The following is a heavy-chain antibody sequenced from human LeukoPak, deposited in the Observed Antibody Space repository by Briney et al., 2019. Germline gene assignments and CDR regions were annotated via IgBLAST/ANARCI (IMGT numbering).Heavy chain of an antibody. V-gene: IGHV3-48*04. CDR3: ARGRGYNYGYSDY. Sequence: GGSLRLSCAASGFTFSSYSMNWVRQAPGKGLEWISYISSSSSTIDYADSVKGRFTISRDNAKNSLYLQMNSLRAEDAAVYYCARGRGYNYGYSDYWGQGTLVTVSS. D-gene: IGHD5-18*01. CDR1: GFTFSSYS. J-gene: IGHJ4*02. CDR2: ISSSSSTI.